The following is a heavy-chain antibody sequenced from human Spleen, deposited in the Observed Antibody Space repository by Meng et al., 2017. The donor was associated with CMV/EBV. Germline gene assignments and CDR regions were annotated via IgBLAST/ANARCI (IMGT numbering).Heavy chain of an antibody. CDR3: TKDRSFRGLDY. CDR2: ISWNGDNI. V-gene: IGHV3-9*01. J-gene: IGHJ4*02. CDR1: GFTFTEYA. Sequence: SLKIYCAASGFTFTEYAMHWVRQTPGKGLVWVSGISWNGDNIGYADSVKGRFTISRDNVNKALYLQMNSLRAEDTALYYCTKDRSFRGLDYWGQGTLVTVSS.